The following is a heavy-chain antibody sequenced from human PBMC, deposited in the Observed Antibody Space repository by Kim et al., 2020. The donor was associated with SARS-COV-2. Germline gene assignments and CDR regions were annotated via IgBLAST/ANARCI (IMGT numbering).Heavy chain of an antibody. V-gene: IGHV4-59*01. Sequence: SETLSLTCTVSGGSISNYYWSWIRQPPGKGLEWIGYVYYSGSTNYNPSLKSRVTISVDTSKTQFSLMLSSVTAADTAVYYCAAIEGGTHYYYYYIGVWGKGTTVTVSS. D-gene: IGHD2-15*01. CDR1: GGSISNYY. CDR3: AAIEGGTHYYYYYIGV. J-gene: IGHJ6*03. CDR2: VYYSGST.